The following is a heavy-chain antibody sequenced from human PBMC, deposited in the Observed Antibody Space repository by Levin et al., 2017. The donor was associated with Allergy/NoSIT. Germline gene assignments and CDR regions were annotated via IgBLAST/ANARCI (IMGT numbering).Heavy chain of an antibody. CDR3: ARGGQLLPNWFDP. CDR2: IIPILGIA. Sequence: VASVKVSCKASGGTFSSYTISWVRQAPGQGLEWMGRIIPILGIANYAQKFQGRVTITADKSTSTAYMELSSLRSEDTAVYYCARGGQLLPNWFDPWGQGTLVTVSS. D-gene: IGHD2-15*01. CDR1: GGTFSSYT. J-gene: IGHJ5*02. V-gene: IGHV1-69*02.